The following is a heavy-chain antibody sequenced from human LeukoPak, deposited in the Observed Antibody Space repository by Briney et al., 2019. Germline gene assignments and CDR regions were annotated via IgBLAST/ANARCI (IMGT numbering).Heavy chain of an antibody. CDR2: ISAYNGNT. V-gene: IGHV1-18*01. CDR1: GYTFTSYG. J-gene: IGHJ1*01. D-gene: IGHD6-13*01. CDR3: ARDEAAAARGYFQH. Sequence: ASVKVSCKASGYTFTSYGISWVRQAPGQGLEWMGWISAYNGNTNYAQKLQGRVTMTTDTSTSTAYMELRSLRSDDTAVYYCARDEAAAARGYFQHWGQGTLVTVSS.